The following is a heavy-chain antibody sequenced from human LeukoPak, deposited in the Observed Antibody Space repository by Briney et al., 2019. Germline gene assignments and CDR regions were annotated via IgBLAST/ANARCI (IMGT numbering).Heavy chain of an antibody. J-gene: IGHJ4*02. CDR3: TRDMVGYDFWSGYSDY. CDR1: GFSFDSHY. D-gene: IGHD3-3*01. Sequence: GGSLRLSCAASGFSFDSHYMTWVRQAPGKGLEWVGFFRSKAYGGTTDYAASVKGRFTVSRDDSKGVAYLQMNSLKTEDTAVYYCTRDMVGYDFWSGYSDYWGQGTLVTVSS. V-gene: IGHV3-49*04. CDR2: FRSKAYGGTT.